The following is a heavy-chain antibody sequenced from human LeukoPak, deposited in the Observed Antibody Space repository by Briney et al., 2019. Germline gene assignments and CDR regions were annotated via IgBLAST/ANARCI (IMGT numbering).Heavy chain of an antibody. Sequence: PSETLSLTCAVYGGSFSGYYWSWIRQPPGKGLEWIGYIYYSGSTNYNPSLKSRVTISVDTSKNQFSLKLSSVTAADTAVYYCARRGLYYHGSGSYRYFDYWGQGTLVTVSS. CDR1: GGSFSGYY. V-gene: IGHV4-59*01. J-gene: IGHJ4*02. CDR3: ARRGLYYHGSGSYRYFDY. CDR2: IYYSGST. D-gene: IGHD3-10*01.